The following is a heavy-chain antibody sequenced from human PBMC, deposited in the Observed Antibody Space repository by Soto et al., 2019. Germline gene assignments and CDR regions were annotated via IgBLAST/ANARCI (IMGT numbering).Heavy chain of an antibody. V-gene: IGHV3-23*04. CDR3: AKEEREQQVVYDAFDM. CDR2: ISGSGVTT. Sequence: EVQLVESGGDLVQSGGSLRVSCAASGFTFSSHAMSWVRQAPGKGLEWVSSISGSGVTTDYADSMKGRFSITRDNSQKMLYLEMNSLRAGDTAVYYCAKEEREQQVVYDAFDMWGQGTMVTVSS. J-gene: IGHJ3*02. D-gene: IGHD6-13*01. CDR1: GFTFSSHA.